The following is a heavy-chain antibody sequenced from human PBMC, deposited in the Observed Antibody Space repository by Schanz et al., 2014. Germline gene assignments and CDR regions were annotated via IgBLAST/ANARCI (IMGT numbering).Heavy chain of an antibody. Sequence: EVQLVESGGGLIQPGGSLRLSCAASGFSFSDYYMSWIRQAPGKGPEWVANIKHDGSVKDYVDSVEGRFTISRDNAKRSLFLQMNSLRVEDTAVYFCVSQTGSPNYWGQGTLVTVSS. CDR3: VSQTGSPNY. CDR1: GFSFSDYY. V-gene: IGHV3-7*02. D-gene: IGHD6-13*01. J-gene: IGHJ4*02. CDR2: IKHDGSVK.